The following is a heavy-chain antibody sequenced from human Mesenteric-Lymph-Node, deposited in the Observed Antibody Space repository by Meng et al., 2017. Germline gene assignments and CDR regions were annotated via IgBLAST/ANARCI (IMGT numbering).Heavy chain of an antibody. D-gene: IGHD2-21*02. Sequence: GESLKIPCVASGFTFTRFAMTWVRQAPGKGLEWVAVIDSSGGGIHYADSVDGRFTISRDNSKNTLYLQMSTLRVDDTALYYCAKYCGGACFRNFDQWGQGTLVTVSS. CDR3: AKYCGGACFRNFDQ. V-gene: IGHV3-23*01. CDR2: IDSSGGGI. CDR1: GFTFTRFA. J-gene: IGHJ4*02.